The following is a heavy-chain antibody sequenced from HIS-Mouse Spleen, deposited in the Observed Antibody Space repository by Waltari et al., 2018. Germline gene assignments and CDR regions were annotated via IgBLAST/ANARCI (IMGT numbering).Heavy chain of an antibody. CDR3: AREIPYSSSWYDWYFDL. Sequence: QLQLQESGPGLVKPSETLSLTCTVSGGSISSSSYYWGWIRQPPGKGLEGIGSLYYSGSTSYNPSLKSRVTISVDTSKNQFSLKLSSVTAADTAVYYCAREIPYSSSWYDWYFDLWGRGTLVTVSS. CDR2: LYYSGST. V-gene: IGHV4-39*07. D-gene: IGHD6-13*01. CDR1: GGSISSSSYY. J-gene: IGHJ2*01.